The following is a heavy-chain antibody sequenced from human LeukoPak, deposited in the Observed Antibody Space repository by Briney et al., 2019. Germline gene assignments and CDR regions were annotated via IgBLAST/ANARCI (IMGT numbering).Heavy chain of an antibody. V-gene: IGHV4-39*02. Sequence: PSETLSLTCTVSGGSISSSSYYWGWIRQPPGEGLEWIGSIYYSGSTYYNPSLKSRVTISVDTSENQFSLKLSSVTAADTAVYYCARDRVIESGSIAYWGQGTLVTVSS. J-gene: IGHJ4*02. CDR2: IYYSGST. D-gene: IGHD3-10*01. CDR1: GGSISSSSYY. CDR3: ARDRVIESGSIAY.